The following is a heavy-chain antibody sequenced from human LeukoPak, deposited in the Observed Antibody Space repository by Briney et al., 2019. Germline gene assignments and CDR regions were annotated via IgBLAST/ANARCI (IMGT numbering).Heavy chain of an antibody. V-gene: IGHV4-34*01. CDR1: GGSFSGYY. CDR2: INHSGST. J-gene: IGHJ5*02. CDR3: ARGWGSSGFDP. Sequence: SETLSLTGAVYGGSFSGYYWSWIRKPPGEGLEWIGEINHSGSTNYNPSLKRRVTISVDTSKTQCSLKLSSVTAADTAVYYCARGWGSSGFDPWGQGTLVTVSS. D-gene: IGHD6-6*01.